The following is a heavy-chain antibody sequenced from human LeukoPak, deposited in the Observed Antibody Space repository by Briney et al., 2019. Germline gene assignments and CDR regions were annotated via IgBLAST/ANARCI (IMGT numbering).Heavy chain of an antibody. CDR2: ITSSSSYI. D-gene: IGHD1-26*01. V-gene: IGHV3-21*01. J-gene: IGHJ4*02. Sequence: GGSLRLSCAASGFTFSSYSMNWVRQAPGKGLEWVSSITSSSSYIYYADSVKGRFTISRDNAKNSLYLQMNSLRAEDTAVYYCARGGGSYILSYWGQGTLVTVSS. CDR3: ARGGGSYILSY. CDR1: GFTFSSYS.